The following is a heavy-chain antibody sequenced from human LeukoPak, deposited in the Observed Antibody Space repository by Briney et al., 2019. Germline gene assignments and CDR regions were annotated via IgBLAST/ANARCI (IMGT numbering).Heavy chain of an antibody. D-gene: IGHD2-21*01. Sequence: GGSLRLSCAASGFTFSNYVMSWVRQAPGKGLEWVAYISSSTSNIFYADSVKGRFTISRDHAKDSVLLQMNSLRVEDTALYFCARDGVMAETPFYFDSWGQGALVTVSS. CDR2: ISSSTSNI. CDR1: GFTFSNYV. CDR3: ARDGVMAETPFYFDS. V-gene: IGHV3-48*01. J-gene: IGHJ4*02.